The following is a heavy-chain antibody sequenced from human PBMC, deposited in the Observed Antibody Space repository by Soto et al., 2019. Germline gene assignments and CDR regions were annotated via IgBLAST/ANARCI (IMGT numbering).Heavy chain of an antibody. CDR3: ARDLRARLDH. CDR1: GGSISSGDYY. V-gene: IGHV4-30-4*01. Sequence: SETLSLTCTVSGGSISSGDYYWSWIRQPPGKGLEWIGYIYYSGSTYYNPSLKSRVTISVDTSKNQFSLKLSSVTAAGTAVYYCARDLRARLDHGGQGTLVTVSS. CDR2: IYYSGST. J-gene: IGHJ5*02.